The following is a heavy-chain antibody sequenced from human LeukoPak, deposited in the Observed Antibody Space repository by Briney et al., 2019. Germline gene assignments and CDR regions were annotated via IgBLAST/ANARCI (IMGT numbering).Heavy chain of an antibody. Sequence: GGSLRLSCAASGFTFSSYGMHWVRQAPGKGLEWVAFIRYDGSNKYYADSVKGRFTISRDNSENRLYLQMSSLRVEDTAVYYCAREHTIAATGTHWFAPWGQGTLVTVSS. CDR1: GFTFSSYG. V-gene: IGHV3-30*02. CDR3: AREHTIAATGTHWFAP. D-gene: IGHD6-13*01. J-gene: IGHJ5*02. CDR2: IRYDGSNK.